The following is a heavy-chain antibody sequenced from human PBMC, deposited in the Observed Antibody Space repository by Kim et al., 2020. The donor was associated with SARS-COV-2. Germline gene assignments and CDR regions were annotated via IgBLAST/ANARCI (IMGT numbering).Heavy chain of an antibody. CDR2: IYYSGST. J-gene: IGHJ4*02. D-gene: IGHD5-12*01. CDR1: GGSVSSGSYY. Sequence: SETLSLTCTVSGGSVSSGSYYWSWIRQPPGKGLEWIGYIYYSGSTNYNPSLKSRVTISVDTSKNQFSLKLSSVTAADTAVYYCARDRRDGYNWGLFDYWGQGTLVTASS. CDR3: ARDRRDGYNWGLFDY. V-gene: IGHV4-61*01.